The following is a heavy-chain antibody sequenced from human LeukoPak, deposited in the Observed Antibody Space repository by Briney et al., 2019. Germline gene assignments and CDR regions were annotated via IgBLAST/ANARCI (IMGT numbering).Heavy chain of an antibody. CDR3: ARALDSSSWYYFDY. V-gene: IGHV1-18*01. CDR1: GYTFTNYA. D-gene: IGHD6-13*01. J-gene: IGHJ4*02. Sequence: AASVKVSCKASGYTFTNYAMHWVRQAPGQRLEWMGWISAYNGNTNYAQKLQGRVTMTTDTSTSTAYMELRSLRSDDTAVYYCARALDSSSWYYFDYWGQGTLVTVSS. CDR2: ISAYNGNT.